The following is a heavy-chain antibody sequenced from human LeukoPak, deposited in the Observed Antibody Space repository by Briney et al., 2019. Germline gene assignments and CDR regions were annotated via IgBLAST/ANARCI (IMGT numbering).Heavy chain of an antibody. CDR3: ASPAPPPSGWQTGGGLDY. CDR2: IYSSGSM. CDR1: GGSISRGSYY. V-gene: IGHV4-39*01. J-gene: IGHJ4*02. D-gene: IGHD6-19*01. Sequence: SETLSLTCTVSGGSISRGSYYWGWIRQPPGKGLEWIGSIYSSGSMYYNPSLKSRVTISVDTSKNQFSLKLSSVTAADTAVYYCASPAPPPSGWQTGGGLDYWGQGTLVTVSS.